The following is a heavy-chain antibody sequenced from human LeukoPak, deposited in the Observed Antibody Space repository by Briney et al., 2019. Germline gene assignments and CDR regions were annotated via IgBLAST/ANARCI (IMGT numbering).Heavy chain of an antibody. CDR3: ARDLGGIAGS. V-gene: IGHV3-74*01. CDR2: INEDGSIT. CDR1: GFTFSGYW. J-gene: IGHJ4*02. Sequence: GSLRLSCATSGFTFSGYWMHWVRQVPGKGLDWASRINEDGSITTHADSVKGRFTISRDNARNTLYLQMNSLRSEDTAVYYCARDLGGIAGSWGQGTLVTVSS. D-gene: IGHD1-26*01.